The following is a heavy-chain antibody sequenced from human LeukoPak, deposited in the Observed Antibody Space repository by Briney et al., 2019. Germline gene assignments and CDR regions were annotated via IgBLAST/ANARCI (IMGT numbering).Heavy chain of an antibody. V-gene: IGHV4-39*07. CDR2: IYYSGRT. CDR3: LSVGSWLQPHYGFDP. J-gene: IGHJ5*02. Sequence: SEDLSRTSTVSGGSINSSNYYRGWVRQPPGKRRESIGNIYYSGRTSYNPSLKSRFTISVDMYKIQFSLRLISLTAADTAVYYCLSVGSWLQPHYGFDPWGQGILVTASS. CDR1: GGSINSSNYY. D-gene: IGHD4-17*01.